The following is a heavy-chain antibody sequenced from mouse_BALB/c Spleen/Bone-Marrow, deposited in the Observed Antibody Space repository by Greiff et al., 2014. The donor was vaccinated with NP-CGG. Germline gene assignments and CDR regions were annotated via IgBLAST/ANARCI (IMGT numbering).Heavy chain of an antibody. CDR3: ASRGDYSYAMDY. V-gene: IGHV1-80*01. Sequence: VQLQESGAELVRPGSSVKISCKASGYTFSNYWMNWMKQRPGQGFEWIGQIYPGDGDTNYIGKFTGKATLTADKSSSTAYMQLSSLTSEDSAVYFGASRGDYSYAMDYWGQGTSVTVSS. D-gene: IGHD1-1*01. J-gene: IGHJ4*01. CDR1: GYTFSNYW. CDR2: IYPGDGDT.